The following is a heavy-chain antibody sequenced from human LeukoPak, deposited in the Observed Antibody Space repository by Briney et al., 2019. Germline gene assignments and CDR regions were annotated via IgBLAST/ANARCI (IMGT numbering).Heavy chain of an antibody. D-gene: IGHD6-25*01. CDR2: ISSSGRTI. V-gene: IGHV3-11*04. J-gene: IGHJ4*02. Sequence: SGGSLRLXCAASGFTSSDYYMSWIRQAPGKGLEWVSYISSSGRTIYYADSVKGRFTISRDNAKNSLYLQMNSLRAGDTAVYYCARGPKWRLNDYWGQGTLVTVSS. CDR1: GFTSSDYY. CDR3: ARGPKWRLNDY.